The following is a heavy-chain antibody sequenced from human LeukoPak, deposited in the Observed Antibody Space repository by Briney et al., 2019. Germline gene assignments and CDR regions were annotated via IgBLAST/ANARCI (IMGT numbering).Heavy chain of an antibody. J-gene: IGHJ6*02. D-gene: IGHD3-3*01. CDR3: ARGNYDFWSGLYGMDA. V-gene: IGHV4-59*01. Sequence: SPSETLPLTCTVSGGSISSFYWSWIRQPPGKGLEWIGYIYYSGSTNYNPSLKSRVTISVDTSKNQFSLKLSSVTAADTAVYYCARGNYDFWSGLYGMDAWGQGTTVTVSS. CDR1: GGSISSFY. CDR2: IYYSGST.